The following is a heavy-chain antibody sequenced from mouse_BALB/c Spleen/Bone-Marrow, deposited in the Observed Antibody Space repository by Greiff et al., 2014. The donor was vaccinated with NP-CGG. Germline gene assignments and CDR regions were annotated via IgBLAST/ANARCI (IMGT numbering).Heavy chain of an antibody. CDR3: ARDAMDY. Sequence: VKVVESGAELVRPGVSVKISCKGSGYTFTDYAMHWVKQSHAKSLEWIGVISTYYGDASYNQKFKGKATMTVDKSSSTAYMELARLTSEDSAIYYCARDAMDYWGQGTSVTVSS. J-gene: IGHJ4*01. CDR2: ISTYYGDA. V-gene: IGHV1S137*01. CDR1: GYTFTDYA.